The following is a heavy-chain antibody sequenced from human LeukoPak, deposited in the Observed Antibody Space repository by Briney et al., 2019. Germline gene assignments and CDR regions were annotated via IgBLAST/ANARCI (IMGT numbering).Heavy chain of an antibody. J-gene: IGHJ4*02. Sequence: SETLSLTCAVYGGSFSGYYWSWIRQPPGKGLEWIGEINHSGSTNYNPSLKSRVTISVDTSKNQFSLKLSSVTAADTAVHYCARTGHDYGDAGFDYWGQGTLVTVSS. CDR3: ARTGHDYGDAGFDY. V-gene: IGHV4-34*01. D-gene: IGHD4-17*01. CDR2: INHSGST. CDR1: GGSFSGYY.